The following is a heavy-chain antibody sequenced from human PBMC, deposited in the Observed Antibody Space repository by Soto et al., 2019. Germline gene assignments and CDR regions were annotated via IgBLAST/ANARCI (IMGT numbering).Heavy chain of an antibody. CDR2: ISGSGGTT. V-gene: IGHV3-23*01. J-gene: IGHJ4*02. CDR3: PTPGAITYGTGYRWHFDS. Sequence: EVQLLESGGGLVQPGGSLRLSCGASGFIFSTYAMSWVRQAPGKGLEWVSGISGSGGTTYYADSVKGRFTMSRDNFKIMLFLPMSSLRGVDTAIYYRPTPGAITYGTGYRWHFDSWGQGTLVTVSS. CDR1: GFIFSTYA. D-gene: IGHD5-18*01.